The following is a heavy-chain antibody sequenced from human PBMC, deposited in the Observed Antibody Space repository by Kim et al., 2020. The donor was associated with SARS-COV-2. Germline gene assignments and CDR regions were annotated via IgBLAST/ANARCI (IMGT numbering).Heavy chain of an antibody. J-gene: IGHJ4*02. CDR2: INPNSGGT. CDR1: GYTFTGYY. V-gene: IGHV1-2*06. D-gene: IGHD2-21*01. CDR3: ARVREHIGFDY. Sequence: ASVKVSCKASGYTFTGYYMHWVRQAPGQGLEWMGRINPNSGGTNYAQKFQGRVTMTRDTSISTAYMELSRLRSHDTAVYYCARVREHIGFDYWGQGTLVTVSS.